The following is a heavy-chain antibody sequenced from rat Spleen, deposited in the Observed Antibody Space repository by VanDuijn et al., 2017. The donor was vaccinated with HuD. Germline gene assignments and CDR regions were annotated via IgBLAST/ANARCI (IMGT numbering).Heavy chain of an antibody. CDR3: TTYGGLRNWFAY. Sequence: EVQLVESGGGLVQPGRSMKLSCAASGFTFSNYYMAWVRQAPTKGLEWVASISTGGGNTSYRDSVKGRFTISSNNAKSTLHMQMDSLRSEDTATYYCTTYGGLRNWFAYWGQGTLVTVSS. CDR1: GFTFSNYY. CDR2: ISTGGGNT. V-gene: IGHV5-25*01. D-gene: IGHD4-1*01. J-gene: IGHJ3*01.